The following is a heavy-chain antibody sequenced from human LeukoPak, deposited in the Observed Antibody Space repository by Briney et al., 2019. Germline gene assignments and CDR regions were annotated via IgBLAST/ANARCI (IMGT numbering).Heavy chain of an antibody. D-gene: IGHD2-2*01. CDR2: IGTAGNYI. CDR3: ATNLFCASASCL. J-gene: IGHJ4*02. Sequence: GGSLRLSCAASGFTFSDYTMNWVRQAPGKGLEWLSSIGTAGNYIFYADSVQGRFTISRDNANYSLYLEMKSLRVEDTATYYCATNLFCASASCLWGQGTLVTVSS. CDR1: GFTFSDYT. V-gene: IGHV3-21*01.